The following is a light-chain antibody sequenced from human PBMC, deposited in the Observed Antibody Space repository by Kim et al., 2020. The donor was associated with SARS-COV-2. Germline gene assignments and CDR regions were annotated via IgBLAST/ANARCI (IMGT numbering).Light chain of an antibody. J-gene: IGKJ1*01. CDR2: DAT. CDR3: QQSNDWPPLT. CDR1: QTINNK. Sequence: SPGKRATLSCRASQTINNKLVWYQQKPGQAPRLLIYDATTRATGVPARFIGSGSETDFTLTISSLQSEDVAVYYCQQSNDWPPLTFGQGTKVDIK. V-gene: IGKV3-15*01.